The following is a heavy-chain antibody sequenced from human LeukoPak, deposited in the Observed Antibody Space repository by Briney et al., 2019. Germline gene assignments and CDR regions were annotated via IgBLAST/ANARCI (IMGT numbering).Heavy chain of an antibody. CDR1: GGSISSYY. Sequence: SGTLSLTCAVSGGSISSYYWSWVRQSPGKGLEWTGYMYNGGGTKYNTYLKSRVTISVDTYKNRFSLKLSSVNAADTAVYCCARARPDTALAVDYWGQGTLVTVSS. D-gene: IGHD5-18*01. V-gene: IGHV4-59*01. J-gene: IGHJ4*02. CDR3: ARARPDTALAVDY. CDR2: MYNGGGT.